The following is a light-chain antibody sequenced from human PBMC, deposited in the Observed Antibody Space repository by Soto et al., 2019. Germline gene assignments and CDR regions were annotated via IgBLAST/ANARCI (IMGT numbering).Light chain of an antibody. CDR1: QSVSSSY. V-gene: IGKV3-20*01. Sequence: EIVLTQSPGTLSLSPGERATLSCRASQSVSSSYLAWYQQKPGQAPRLLIYDASSRATGIPDSFSGSGSGTDFTLTISRLEPEDFAVYYCQQYGRSPRTFGQGTKVEIK. CDR3: QQYGRSPRT. J-gene: IGKJ1*01. CDR2: DAS.